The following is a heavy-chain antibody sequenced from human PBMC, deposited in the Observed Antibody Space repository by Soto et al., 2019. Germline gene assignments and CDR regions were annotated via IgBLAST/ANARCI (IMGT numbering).Heavy chain of an antibody. Sequence: GASVKVSCKASGFTFTSSAVQWVRQARGQRLEWKGWIVVGSGNTNYAQKFQERVTITRDMSTSTACMELSSLRSEDTAVYYCAADGYYDSSGYYGSAYWGQGTLVTVSS. V-gene: IGHV1-58*01. CDR2: IVVGSGNT. CDR3: AADGYYDSSGYYGSAY. D-gene: IGHD3-22*01. J-gene: IGHJ4*02. CDR1: GFTFTSSA.